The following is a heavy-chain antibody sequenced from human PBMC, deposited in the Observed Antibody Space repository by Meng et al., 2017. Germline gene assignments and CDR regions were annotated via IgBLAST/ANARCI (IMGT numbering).Heavy chain of an antibody. D-gene: IGHD1-7*01. Sequence: QVQLAQAWAEVQKPGSSVKVSCKASGGTFSSYAISWVRQAPGQGLEWMGGIIPIFGTANYAQKFQGRVTITADESTSTAYMELSSLRSEDTAVYYCARIWNSLKDYDYWGQGTLVTVSS. CDR1: GGTFSSYA. J-gene: IGHJ4*02. CDR2: IIPIFGTA. V-gene: IGHV1-69*01. CDR3: ARIWNSLKDYDY.